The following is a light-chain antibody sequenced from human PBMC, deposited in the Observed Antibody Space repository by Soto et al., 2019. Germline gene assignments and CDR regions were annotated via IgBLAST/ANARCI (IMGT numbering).Light chain of an antibody. J-gene: IGLJ2*01. CDR3: ATWDDSLNGLI. V-gene: IGLV1-44*01. Sequence: QSVLTQPPSASGTPGQRVTISCSGGSSNIKTNGVSWYQQVPGAAPKLLIYSNNQRPSGAPDRFTGSKSGTSASLAIAGLQSEDDATYHCATWDDSLNGLIFGGGTQLTVL. CDR2: SNN. CDR1: SSNIKTNG.